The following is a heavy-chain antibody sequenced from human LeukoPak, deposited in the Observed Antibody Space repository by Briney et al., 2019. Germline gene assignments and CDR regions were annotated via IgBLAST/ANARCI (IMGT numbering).Heavy chain of an antibody. CDR3: ARENDLWFGELSW. Sequence: ASVKVSCKASGYTFTSYGISWVRQAPGQGLEWMGWISAYNGNTNYAQKLQGRVTMTTDTSTSTAYVELRSLRSDDTAVYYCARENDLWFGELSWWGQGTLVTVSS. CDR1: GYTFTSYG. J-gene: IGHJ4*02. V-gene: IGHV1-18*01. D-gene: IGHD3-10*01. CDR2: ISAYNGNT.